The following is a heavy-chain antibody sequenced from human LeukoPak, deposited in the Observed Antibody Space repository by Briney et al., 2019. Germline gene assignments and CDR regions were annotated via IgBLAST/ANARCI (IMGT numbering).Heavy chain of an antibody. Sequence: GGSMRLTCEASGFTFRSYWMHWVRQAPGKGLMWVSRIETDGSSTNYADSVKGRFTISRDNARNTVYLQMNSLRADDTAVYYCARDPSSWNGFFDSWGQGTLVTVSS. D-gene: IGHD6-13*01. CDR3: ARDPSSWNGFFDS. CDR1: GFTFRSYW. CDR2: IETDGSST. J-gene: IGHJ4*02. V-gene: IGHV3-74*01.